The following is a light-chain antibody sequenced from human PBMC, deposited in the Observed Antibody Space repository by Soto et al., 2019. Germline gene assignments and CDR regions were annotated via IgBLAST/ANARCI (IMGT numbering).Light chain of an antibody. Sequence: QSALTQPASVSGSPGQSITISCTGTSSDIGSYNFVSWYQQRPGKAPKLMIFEASKRPSGVPYRFSGSKSANTASLTISGLQAEDEADYYCFSYAGSTTCVFGGGTKLTVL. V-gene: IGLV2-23*01. CDR1: SSDIGSYNF. J-gene: IGLJ3*02. CDR3: FSYAGSTTCV. CDR2: EAS.